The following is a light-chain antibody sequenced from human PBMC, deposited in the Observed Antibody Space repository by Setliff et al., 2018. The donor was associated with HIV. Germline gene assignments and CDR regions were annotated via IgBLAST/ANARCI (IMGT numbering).Light chain of an antibody. CDR1: ISDVGGYNY. CDR2: EVS. CDR3: SSYTSSNTPYV. Sequence: QSVLTQPASVSGSPGQSITIFCIGTISDVGGYNYVSWYQQYPGKAPKHMIYEVSNRPSGVSNRFSGSKSGNTASLTISGLQGEDETDYYCSSYTSSNTPYVFGTGTKVTVL. J-gene: IGLJ1*01. V-gene: IGLV2-14*01.